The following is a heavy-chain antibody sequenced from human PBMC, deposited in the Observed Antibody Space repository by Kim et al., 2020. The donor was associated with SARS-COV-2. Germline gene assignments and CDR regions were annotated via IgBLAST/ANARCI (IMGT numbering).Heavy chain of an antibody. CDR3: ARAEGATSLGWFDP. J-gene: IGHJ5*02. Sequence: GGSLRLSCAASGLTFSNSGMHWVRQAPGKGLEWVAVIWYDGSNKKYADSVKGRFTISRDNSKNTLYLQMNSLRPEDTSVYYCARAEGATSLGWFDPWGQGTLVTVSS. V-gene: IGHV3-33*01. CDR2: IWYDGSNK. D-gene: IGHD1-26*01. CDR1: GLTFSNSG.